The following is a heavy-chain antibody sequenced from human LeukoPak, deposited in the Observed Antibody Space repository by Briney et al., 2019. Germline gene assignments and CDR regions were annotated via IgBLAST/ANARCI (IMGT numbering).Heavy chain of an antibody. Sequence: SQTLSLTCAISGDSVSTNSGTWNWIRQSPSRGLEWLGRTYYRSQWYTHYAVSVKSRVTIISDTSRNQFSLHLNSVTAEDTAVYYCAMATYCGADCYVFGIWGQGTKVIVSS. CDR1: GDSVSTNSGT. D-gene: IGHD2-21*02. J-gene: IGHJ3*02. CDR2: TYYRSQWYT. V-gene: IGHV6-1*01. CDR3: AMATYCGADCYVFGI.